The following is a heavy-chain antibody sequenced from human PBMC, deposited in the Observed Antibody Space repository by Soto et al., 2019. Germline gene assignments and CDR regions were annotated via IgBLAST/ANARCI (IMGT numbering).Heavy chain of an antibody. CDR2: ISAYNGNT. D-gene: IGHD6-25*01. CDR3: ARDVSSSGDWFDP. V-gene: IGHV1-18*01. CDR1: GYTFTSYA. J-gene: IGHJ5*02. Sequence: ASVKVSCKASGYTFTSYAMHWVRQAPGQRLEWMGWISAYNGNTNYAQKLQGRVTMTTDTSTSTAYMVLRSLRSDDTAVYYCARDVSSSGDWFDPWGQGTLVTVSS.